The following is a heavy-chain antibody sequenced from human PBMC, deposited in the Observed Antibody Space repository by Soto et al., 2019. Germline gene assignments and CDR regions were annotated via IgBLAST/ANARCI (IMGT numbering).Heavy chain of an antibody. J-gene: IGHJ4*02. Sequence: GGSLRLSCAASGFTFSSYSMNWVRQAPGKGLEWVSSISSSSSYIYYADSVKGRFTISRDNAKNSLYLQMNSLRAEDTAVYYCARDLANGDYYDSSGYYYAPTQPEFDYWGQGTLVTISS. CDR3: ARDLANGDYYDSSGYYYAPTQPEFDY. CDR1: GFTFSSYS. V-gene: IGHV3-21*01. D-gene: IGHD3-22*01. CDR2: ISSSSSYI.